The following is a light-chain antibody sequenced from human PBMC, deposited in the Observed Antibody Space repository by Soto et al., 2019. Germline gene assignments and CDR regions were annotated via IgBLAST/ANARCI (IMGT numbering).Light chain of an antibody. V-gene: IGKV1-5*03. CDR2: RAS. CDR3: QPEYSLVF. Sequence: EIQMTQSPSPLSASVGDTVTISCRASPSINQWLAWYQQLPGKAPKLLIYRASTLESGVPSRFNGRGSGTEFLLSISGLQPLDCATYYCQPEYSLVFFCQGTRLEI. CDR1: PSINQW. J-gene: IGKJ2*01.